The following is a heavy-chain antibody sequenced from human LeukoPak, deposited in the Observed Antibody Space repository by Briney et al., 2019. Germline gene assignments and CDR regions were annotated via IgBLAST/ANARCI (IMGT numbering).Heavy chain of an antibody. D-gene: IGHD4-11*01. J-gene: IGHJ2*01. CDR1: EFTFGNHW. CDR2: INGDGSIT. CDR3: TKGGPTVTKASNSGEGYFDL. Sequence: PGGSLRLSCAASEFTFGNHWMHWVRQAPGKGLVWVSRINGDGSITDYADSVKGRFTFSRDNSKNTLYLQMNSLRAEDTAVYYCTKGGPTVTKASNSGEGYFDLWGRGTLVTVSS. V-gene: IGHV3-74*01.